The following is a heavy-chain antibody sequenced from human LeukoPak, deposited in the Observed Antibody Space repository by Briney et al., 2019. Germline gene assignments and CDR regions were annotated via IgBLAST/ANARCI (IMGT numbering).Heavy chain of an antibody. J-gene: IGHJ4*02. V-gene: IGHV4-59*01. Sequence: KPSETLSLTCTVSGDSISDYYWSWIRQPPGKGLEWIGYIHHSGYTNYTPSLKSRVAISADTTTNHFSLKVTSMTAADTAFYFCARLTGDGYSLDYWGQGILVTVSS. CDR2: IHHSGYT. CDR3: ARLTGDGYSLDY. D-gene: IGHD2-21*01. CDR1: GDSISDYY.